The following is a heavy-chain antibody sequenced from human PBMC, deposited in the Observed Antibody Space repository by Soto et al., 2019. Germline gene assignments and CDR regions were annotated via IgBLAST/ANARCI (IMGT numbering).Heavy chain of an antibody. Sequence: PGGSLRLSCAGSGFTFGDSYMSWIRQAPGKGLEWVSYISSSGSTIYYADSVKGRFAISRDNAKNSLYLQMNSLRAEDTAVYYCARDTVVFDYWGQGTLVTVSS. V-gene: IGHV3-11*01. CDR1: GFTFGDSY. CDR3: ARDTVVFDY. J-gene: IGHJ4*02. D-gene: IGHD4-17*01. CDR2: ISSSGSTI.